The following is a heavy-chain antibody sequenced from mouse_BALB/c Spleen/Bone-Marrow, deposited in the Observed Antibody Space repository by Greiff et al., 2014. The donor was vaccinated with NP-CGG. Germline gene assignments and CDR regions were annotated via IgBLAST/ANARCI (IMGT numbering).Heavy chain of an antibody. CDR3: GRGDY. Sequence: DVHLVESGGGLVQPGRSRKLSCAASGFTFSSFAMHWIRQAPEKGLEWVAFISSGSNIIHYADTVKGRFTISRDNPKNTLFLQMTSLRSEDTAMYYCGRGDYWGQGTTLTVSS. CDR1: GFTFSSFA. V-gene: IGHV5-17*02. J-gene: IGHJ2*01. CDR2: ISSGSNII.